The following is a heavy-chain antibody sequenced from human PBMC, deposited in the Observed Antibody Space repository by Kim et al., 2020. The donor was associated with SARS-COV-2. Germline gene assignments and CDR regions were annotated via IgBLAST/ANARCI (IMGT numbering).Heavy chain of an antibody. D-gene: IGHD3-3*01. Sequence: SETLSLTCAVYGGSFSGYYWSWIRQPPGKGLEWIGEINHSGSTNYNPSLKSRVTISVDTSKNQFSLKLSSVTAADTAVYYCARGASDDFWSGYRYYYYMDVWGKGTTVTVSS. J-gene: IGHJ6*03. CDR2: INHSGST. CDR1: GGSFSGYY. V-gene: IGHV4-34*01. CDR3: ARGASDDFWSGYRYYYYMDV.